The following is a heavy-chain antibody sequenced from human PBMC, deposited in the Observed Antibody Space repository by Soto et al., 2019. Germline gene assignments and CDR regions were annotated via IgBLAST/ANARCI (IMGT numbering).Heavy chain of an antibody. D-gene: IGHD7-27*01. CDR2: IYPGGST. V-gene: IGHV4-4*07. CDR3: AREAPWGTSQFDY. J-gene: IGHJ4*01. Sequence: LSLTCTVSGGSLSDSYWSWVRQPAGKGLECIGRIYPGGSTNFNPSLRSRVTLSVDTSKNQFSLRLRSVTAADTAVYYCAREAPWGTSQFDYWGHGTPVTV. CDR1: GGSLSDSY.